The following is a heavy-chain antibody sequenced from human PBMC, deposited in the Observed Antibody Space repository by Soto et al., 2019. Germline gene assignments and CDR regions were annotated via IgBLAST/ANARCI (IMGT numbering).Heavy chain of an antibody. CDR2: IDPSDSQT. V-gene: IGHV5-10-1*01. D-gene: IGHD3-22*01. J-gene: IGHJ4*02. CDR3: ARQIYDSDTGPNFQYYFDS. Sequence: GESLKISYKGSGYSFAGYWITWVRQKPGKGLEWMGRIDPSDSQTYYSPSFRGHVTISVTKSITTVFLQWSSLRASDTAMYYCARQIYDSDTGPNFQYYFDSWGQGTPVTVSS. CDR1: GYSFAGYW.